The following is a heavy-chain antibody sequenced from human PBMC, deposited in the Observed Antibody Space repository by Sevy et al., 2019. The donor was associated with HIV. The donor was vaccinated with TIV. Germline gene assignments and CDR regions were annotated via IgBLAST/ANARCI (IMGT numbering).Heavy chain of an antibody. CDR1: GFTFSSYA. CDR2: ISGSGGST. Sequence: GGSLRLSCVASGFTFSSYAMSWVRQAPGKGLEWVSAISGSGGSTYYADSVKGRFTISRDNSKNTLYLQMNSLRAEDTAVYYCARSRYDYVWGSYPSGYWGQGTLVTVSS. CDR3: ARSRYDYVWGSYPSGY. D-gene: IGHD3-16*02. V-gene: IGHV3-23*01. J-gene: IGHJ4*02.